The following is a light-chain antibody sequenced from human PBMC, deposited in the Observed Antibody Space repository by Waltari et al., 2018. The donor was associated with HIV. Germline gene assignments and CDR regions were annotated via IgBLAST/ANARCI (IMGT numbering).Light chain of an antibody. V-gene: IGKV1-33*01. CDR1: QDIGNH. CDR3: QQFTSLPIT. J-gene: IGKJ3*01. CDR2: GAS. Sequence: TQTPLSLSASVGGKVTITCRASQDIGNHLSWYRQKPGRAPELLIYGASYLESGVPSKFSGRGSGTTFIFTINSLQPEDSATYYCQQFTSLPITFGPGTTVDIK.